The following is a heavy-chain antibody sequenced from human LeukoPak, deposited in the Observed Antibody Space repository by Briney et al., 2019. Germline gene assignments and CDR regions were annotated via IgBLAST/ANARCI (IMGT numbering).Heavy chain of an antibody. CDR2: ISYDGSNK. D-gene: IGHD6-13*01. J-gene: IGHJ4*02. CDR1: GFTFSSYA. CDR3: ARSIAAAVPSNDY. Sequence: GGSLRLSCAASGFTFSSYAMHWVRQAPGKGLEWVAVISYDGSNKYYADSVKGRFTISRDNSKSTLYLQMNSLRAEDTAVYCCARSIAAAVPSNDYGGQGTLVTVSS. V-gene: IGHV3-30*04.